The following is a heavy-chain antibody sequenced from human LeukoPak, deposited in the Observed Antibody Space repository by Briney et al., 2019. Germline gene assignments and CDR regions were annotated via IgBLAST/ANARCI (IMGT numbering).Heavy chain of an antibody. V-gene: IGHV3-21*01. CDR3: ARGGSSSPVSYYMDV. CDR1: GFTFSSYS. CDR2: ISNSNSYI. J-gene: IGHJ6*03. D-gene: IGHD6-6*01. Sequence: TAGGSLRLSCAASGFTFSSYSMNWVRQAPGKGLEWVSSISNSNSYIYYADSVKGRFTISRDNAKNSLYLQMNSLRAEDTAVYYCARGGSSSPVSYYMDVWGKGTTVTVSS.